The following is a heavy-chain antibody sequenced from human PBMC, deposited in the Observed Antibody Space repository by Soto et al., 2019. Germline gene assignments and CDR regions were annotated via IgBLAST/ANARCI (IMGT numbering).Heavy chain of an antibody. V-gene: IGHV3-53*01. CDR1: GFTVSSNY. Sequence: GGSLRLSCAASGFTVSSNYMSWVRQAPGKGLEWVSVIYSGGSTYYADSVKGRFTISRDNSKNTLYLQMNSLRAEDTAVYYCARDLANYDSSGYYSDYWGQGTLVTVSS. CDR2: IYSGGST. CDR3: ARDLANYDSSGYYSDY. D-gene: IGHD3-22*01. J-gene: IGHJ4*02.